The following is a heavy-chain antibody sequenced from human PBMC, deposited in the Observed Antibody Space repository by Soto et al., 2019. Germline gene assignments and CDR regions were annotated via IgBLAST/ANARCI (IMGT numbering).Heavy chain of an antibody. Sequence: GGSLSLSCAASGFTFASYAMAWVRQAPGKGVEWVSGIDATGSRTYYADSVKGRFTISRDNSRNTLFLQMDNLRGEDTAIYYCAKDSEIPALSAAGACLGSWGQGTLVTVSS. J-gene: IGHJ4*02. V-gene: IGHV3-23*01. D-gene: IGHD6-19*01. CDR3: AKDSEIPALSAAGACLGS. CDR2: IDATGSRT. CDR1: GFTFASYA.